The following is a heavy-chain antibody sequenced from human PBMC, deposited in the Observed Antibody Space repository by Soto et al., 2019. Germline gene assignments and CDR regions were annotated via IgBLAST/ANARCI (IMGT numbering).Heavy chain of an antibody. CDR2: MSSSGNT. Sequence: SETLSLTCSVSGGSLSSDYWSWIRQSPERGLEWIGYMSSSGNTNYNPSLKSRVTISVDMSNNQFSLKVNSLTAADTAVYYCASAPNTYYFDYWSQGALVT. CDR1: GGSLSSDY. J-gene: IGHJ4*02. V-gene: IGHV4-59*01. CDR3: ASAPNTYYFDY.